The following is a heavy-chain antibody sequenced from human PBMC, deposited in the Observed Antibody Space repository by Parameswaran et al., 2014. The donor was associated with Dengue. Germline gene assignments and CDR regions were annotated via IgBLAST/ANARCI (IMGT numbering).Heavy chain of an antibody. V-gene: IGHV5-51*01. CDR2: IYPGDSDT. Sequence: VRQMPGKGLEWMGIIYPGDSDTRYSPSFQGQVTISADKSISTAYLQWSSLKASDTAMYYCARFGPPEDYYYYGMDVWGQGTTVTVSS. CDR3: ARFGPPEDYYYYGMDV. J-gene: IGHJ6*02. D-gene: IGHD3-16*01.